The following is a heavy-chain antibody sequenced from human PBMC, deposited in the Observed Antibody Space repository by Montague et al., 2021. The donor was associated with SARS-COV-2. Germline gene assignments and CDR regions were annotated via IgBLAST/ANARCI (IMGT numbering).Heavy chain of an antibody. V-gene: IGHV4-38-2*02. D-gene: IGHD3-3*01. Sequence: SETLSPTCSVSGFSISSGYYWGWIRQTPGKGLEWIGSRCQNGATYYSPSLKRPVTILLDTSKNQFSLSLTSVTAADTAVYYCARSGVGIFDFSYFDSWGQGSLVIVSS. CDR3: ARSGVGIFDFSYFDS. CDR1: GFSISSGYY. CDR2: RCQNGAT. J-gene: IGHJ4*02.